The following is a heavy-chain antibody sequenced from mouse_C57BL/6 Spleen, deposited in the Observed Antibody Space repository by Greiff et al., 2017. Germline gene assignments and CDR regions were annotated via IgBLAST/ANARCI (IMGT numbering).Heavy chain of an antibody. CDR3: ARNSGSSYPAWFAY. D-gene: IGHD1-1*01. CDR1: GYAFSSYW. Sequence: QVQLQQSGAELVKPGASVKISCKASGYAFSSYWMNWVKQRPGKGLEWIGQIYPGDGDTNYNGKFKGKATLTADKSSSTAYMQLSSLTSEDSAVYVCARNSGSSYPAWFAYWGQGTLVTVSA. J-gene: IGHJ3*01. CDR2: IYPGDGDT. V-gene: IGHV1-80*01.